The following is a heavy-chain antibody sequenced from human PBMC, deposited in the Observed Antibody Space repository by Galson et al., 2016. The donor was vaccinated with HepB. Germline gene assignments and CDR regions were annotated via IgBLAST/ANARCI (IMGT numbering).Heavy chain of an antibody. CDR3: ARGPRLLRAYGDLISYFDY. V-gene: IGHV4-30-2*01. J-gene: IGHJ4*02. CDR1: GDSISSGDYS. Sequence: AVSGDSISSGDYSWTWIRKPPGTGLELIGHISHTGNAYYSPSLKSRVTMSVDRPKNHFSLHLASVTAADTAVYYCARGPRLLRAYGDLISYFDYWGQGILVAVSS. D-gene: IGHD3-10*01. CDR2: ISHTGNA.